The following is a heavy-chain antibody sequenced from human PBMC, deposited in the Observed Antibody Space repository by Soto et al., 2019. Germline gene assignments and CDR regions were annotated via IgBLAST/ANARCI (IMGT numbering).Heavy chain of an antibody. V-gene: IGHV3-48*01. Sequence: EEQLVESGGGLVQPGGSLRLSCAASGFSFSTHYMNWVRQTPGKGLEWFSSINRDSTFIKYADSVKGRFTISRDNARNSLSLQKNSLRAEETAVYYCLNGDYYVGPGTLVTVSS. CDR3: LNGDYY. CDR2: INRDSTFI. J-gene: IGHJ4*02. CDR1: GFSFSTHY. D-gene: IGHD3-16*01.